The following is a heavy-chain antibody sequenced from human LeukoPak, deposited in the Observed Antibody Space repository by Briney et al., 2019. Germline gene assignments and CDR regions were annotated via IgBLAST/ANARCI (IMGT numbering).Heavy chain of an antibody. Sequence: SESLSLTCAVYGGSFSGYYWSWIRQPPGKGLEWIGEINHSGSTNYNPSLKSRVTISIDTSKNQFSLQLNSVTAADTAVYYCARDHHRRLYDSQARDTFDIWGQGTMVTVSS. CDR3: ARDHHRRLYDSQARDTFDI. J-gene: IGHJ3*02. CDR1: GGSFSGYY. D-gene: IGHD3-22*01. V-gene: IGHV4-34*01. CDR2: INHSGST.